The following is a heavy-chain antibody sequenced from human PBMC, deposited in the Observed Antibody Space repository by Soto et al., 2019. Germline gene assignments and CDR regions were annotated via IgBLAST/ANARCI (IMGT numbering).Heavy chain of an antibody. Sequence: QVQRVQSGAEVKKPGASVKVSCKASGYAFGGYAISWVRQAPGQGLEWMGWVRAYSGHTDYAQNLQGRVAMTTETCTSTAYMELGSLTSDDTAVYYCARPSGSYGDYAGSLAYWGQGTLVTVSS. CDR1: GYAFGGYA. J-gene: IGHJ4*02. V-gene: IGHV1-18*04. CDR3: ARPSGSYGDYAGSLAY. D-gene: IGHD4-17*01. CDR2: VRAYSGHT.